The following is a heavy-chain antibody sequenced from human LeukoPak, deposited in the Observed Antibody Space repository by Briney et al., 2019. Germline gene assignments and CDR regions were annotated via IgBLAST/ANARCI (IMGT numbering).Heavy chain of an antibody. J-gene: IGHJ5*02. CDR3: GRDGDDYGDYLSYNWFDP. V-gene: IGHV3-11*01. CDR2: ISSSGSTI. CDR1: GFTFSDYY. D-gene: IGHD4-17*01. Sequence: PGGSLRLSCAASGFTFSDYYMSWIRQAPGKGLEWVSYISSSGSTIYYADSVKGRFTISRDNAKNSLYLQMNSLRAEDTAVYYCGRDGDDYGDYLSYNWFDPWGQGTLVTVSS.